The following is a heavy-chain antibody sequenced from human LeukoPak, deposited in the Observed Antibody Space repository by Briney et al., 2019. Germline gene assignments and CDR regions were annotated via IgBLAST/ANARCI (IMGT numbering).Heavy chain of an antibody. CDR1: GYTFSNYA. D-gene: IGHD1-26*01. CDR3: AREFGYSGSA. V-gene: IGHV1-18*01. Sequence: ASVKVSCKASGYTFSNYAITWVRQAPGQGLEWMGWISAYNGNTNYAPKLQGRVTMTTDTSTSTAYMELRSLRSDDTAVYYCAREFGYSGSAWGQGTLVTVSS. CDR2: ISAYNGNT. J-gene: IGHJ5*02.